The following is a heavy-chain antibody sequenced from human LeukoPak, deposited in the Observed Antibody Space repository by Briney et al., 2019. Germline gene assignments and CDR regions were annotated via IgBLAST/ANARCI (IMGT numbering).Heavy chain of an antibody. J-gene: IGHJ2*01. CDR3: ARDWSTATTMSDWYFDL. Sequence: PGGSLRLSCAASGFTVSSNYMSWVRQAPGKGLEWVSVIYSGGSTYYADSVKGRFTISRHNSKNTLYLQMNSLRAEDTAVYYCARDWSTATTMSDWYFDLWGRGTLVTVSS. CDR2: IYSGGST. CDR1: GFTVSSNY. V-gene: IGHV3-53*04. D-gene: IGHD4-17*01.